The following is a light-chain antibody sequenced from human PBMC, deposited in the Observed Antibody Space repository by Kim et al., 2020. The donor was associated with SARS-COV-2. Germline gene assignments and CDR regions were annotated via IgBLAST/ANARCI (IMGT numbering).Light chain of an antibody. V-gene: IGLV3-21*04. Sequence: SYELTQPPSVSVAPGKTARITCGGNNIGSISVHWYQQKPGQAPVLVIYYDTDRPSGIPERFSGSNSGNTATLTISRVEAGDEDDYYCQVWDSSSDHVVFGGGTKLTVL. CDR1: NIGSIS. CDR2: YDT. J-gene: IGLJ2*01. CDR3: QVWDSSSDHVV.